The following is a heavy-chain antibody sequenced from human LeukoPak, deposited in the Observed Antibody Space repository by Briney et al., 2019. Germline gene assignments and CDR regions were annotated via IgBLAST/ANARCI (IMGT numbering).Heavy chain of an antibody. Sequence: GGSLRLSCAASGFTFSSYSMNWVRQAPGKGLEWVSSISSSSSYIYYADSVKGRFTISRDNAKNSLYLQMNSRRAEDTAVYYCARDRGIVGAMSYFDYWGQGTLVTVSS. V-gene: IGHV3-21*01. J-gene: IGHJ4*02. CDR3: ARDRGIVGAMSYFDY. CDR2: ISSSSSYI. D-gene: IGHD1-26*01. CDR1: GFTFSSYS.